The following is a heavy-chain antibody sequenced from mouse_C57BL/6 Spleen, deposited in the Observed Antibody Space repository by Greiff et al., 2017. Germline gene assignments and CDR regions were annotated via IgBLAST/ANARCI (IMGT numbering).Heavy chain of an antibody. D-gene: IGHD1-1*01. CDR3: ARGGSSPFWYFDV. J-gene: IGHJ1*03. V-gene: IGHV14-2*01. Sequence: VQLQQSGAELVKPGASVKLSCTASGFNIKDYYMHWVKQRTEQGLEWIGRIDPEDGETKYAPKFQGKATITADPSSNTAYLQLSSLPSDDTAVYYGARGGSSPFWYFDVWGTGTTVTVSS. CDR2: IDPEDGET. CDR1: GFNIKDYY.